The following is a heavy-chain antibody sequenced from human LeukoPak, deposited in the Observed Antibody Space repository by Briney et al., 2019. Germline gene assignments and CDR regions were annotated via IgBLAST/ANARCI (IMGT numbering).Heavy chain of an antibody. CDR1: GGSISSSDYY. Sequence: PSKTLSLTCTVSGGSISSSDYYWGWIRQSPGKGLEWIGTIYYSGSTYYNPSLKSRVTISVDTSKNQFSLKPSSVTAADTAVFYCARHTSSWYGFDPWGQGTLVTVSS. CDR2: IYYSGST. J-gene: IGHJ5*02. CDR3: ARHTSSWYGFDP. D-gene: IGHD6-19*01. V-gene: IGHV4-39*01.